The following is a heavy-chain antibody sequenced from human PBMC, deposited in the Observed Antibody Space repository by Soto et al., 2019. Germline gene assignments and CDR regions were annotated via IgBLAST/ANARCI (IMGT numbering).Heavy chain of an antibody. Sequence: SETLSLTCAVYGGSFSGYYWSWIRQPPGKGLEWIGEINHSGSTNYNPSLKSRVTISVDTSKNQFSLKLSSVTAADTAVYYCARPLVAAAGFNWFDPWGQGNLVTVSS. D-gene: IGHD6-13*01. CDR3: ARPLVAAAGFNWFDP. J-gene: IGHJ5*02. CDR1: GGSFSGYY. V-gene: IGHV4-34*01. CDR2: INHSGST.